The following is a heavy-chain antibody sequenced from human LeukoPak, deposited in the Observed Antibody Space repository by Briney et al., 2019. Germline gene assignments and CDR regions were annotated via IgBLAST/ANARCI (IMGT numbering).Heavy chain of an antibody. D-gene: IGHD5-24*01. CDR3: ARASKGGHGYNSPPGY. V-gene: IGHV1-69*13. CDR2: ILPIFGAP. Sequence: SVKVSCKTSGGTFGSHAFSWVRQAPGHGLEWMGGILPIFGAPNYAQKFQGRVTITADEATNTVYMELTRLRSEDTAVYYCARASKGGHGYNSPPGYWGQGTLVTVPS. CDR1: GGTFGSHA. J-gene: IGHJ4*02.